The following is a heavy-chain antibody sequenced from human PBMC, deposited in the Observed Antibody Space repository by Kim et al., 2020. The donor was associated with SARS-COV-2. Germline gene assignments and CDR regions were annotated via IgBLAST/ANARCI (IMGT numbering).Heavy chain of an antibody. D-gene: IGHD3-16*01. V-gene: IGHV5-51*01. J-gene: IGHJ4*02. CDR3: TRGGTGDRTLDY. Sequence: GESLKISCQGSGYTFTTYWIAWVRQMPGKGLEWMGIIYPGDSDTRYSPSFQGQVTISADKSINTAYLQWSSLKTSDTAMYYCTRGGTGDRTLDYWGQGTLVTVSS. CDR2: IYPGDSDT. CDR1: GYTFTTYW.